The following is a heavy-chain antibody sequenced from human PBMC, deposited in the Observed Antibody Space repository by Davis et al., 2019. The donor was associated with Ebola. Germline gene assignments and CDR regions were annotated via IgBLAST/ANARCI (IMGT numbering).Heavy chain of an antibody. Sequence: ASVKVSCKASGYTFTSCYMHWVRQAPGQGLEWMGIINPSGGSTSYAQKFQGRVTMTRDTSTSTVYMELSSLRSEDTAVYYCARAQPTRLRLLYFDYWGQGTLVTVSS. CDR1: GYTFTSCY. CDR3: ARAQPTRLRLLYFDY. V-gene: IGHV1-46*01. D-gene: IGHD5-12*01. J-gene: IGHJ4*02. CDR2: INPSGGST.